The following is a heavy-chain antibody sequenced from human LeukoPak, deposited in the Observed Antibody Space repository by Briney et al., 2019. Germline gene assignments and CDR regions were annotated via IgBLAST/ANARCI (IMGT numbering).Heavy chain of an antibody. J-gene: IGHJ4*02. V-gene: IGHV5-51*01. CDR3: ARRSPYCGGDCHVDY. Sequence: GESLKISCKGSGYSFNTYWIGWVRQMPGKGLEWMGIIYPGDSDTRYSPSFQGQVTISADTSISTAFLQWSSLKASDTAMYYCARRSPYCGGDCHVDYWGQGTLVTVSS. CDR1: GYSFNTYW. D-gene: IGHD2-21*02. CDR2: IYPGDSDT.